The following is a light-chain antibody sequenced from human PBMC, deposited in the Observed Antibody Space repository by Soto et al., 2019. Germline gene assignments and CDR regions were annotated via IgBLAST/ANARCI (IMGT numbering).Light chain of an antibody. Sequence: QSALTQPASVSGSPGQSITISCTGTLSDVGSYDLVSWYQHHPGKAPKHIIYEVTKRPSGVSSRFSGSKSGDTASLTISGLQAEDEADYYCCSYAGSSTYVVFGGGTKLTVL. J-gene: IGLJ2*01. CDR1: LSDVGSYDL. CDR2: EVT. V-gene: IGLV2-23*02. CDR3: CSYAGSSTYVV.